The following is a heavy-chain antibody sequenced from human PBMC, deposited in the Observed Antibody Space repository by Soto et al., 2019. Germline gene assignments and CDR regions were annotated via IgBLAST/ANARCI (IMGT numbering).Heavy chain of an antibody. V-gene: IGHV3-21*01. Sequence: GGSLRLSCAASGFTFGSYSMNWVRQAPGKGLEWVSSISSSSSYIYYADSVKGRFTISRDNAKNSLYLQMNSLRAEDTAVYYCAREGNSGSYYGPFDYWGQGTLVTVSS. CDR2: ISSSSSYI. CDR1: GFTFGSYS. CDR3: AREGNSGSYYGPFDY. D-gene: IGHD1-26*01. J-gene: IGHJ4*02.